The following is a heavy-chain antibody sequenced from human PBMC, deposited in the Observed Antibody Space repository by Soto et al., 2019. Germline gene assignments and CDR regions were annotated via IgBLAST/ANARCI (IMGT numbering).Heavy chain of an antibody. J-gene: IGHJ2*01. CDR3: AKFIFSSRTWTDWYFDL. V-gene: IGHV3-23*01. Sequence: EVLLLESGGGLVQPGGSLRLSCAASGFTFSSYAMTWVRQAPGKGPEWVSSILGDGTSSYSADSVKGRFTISRDNSDSTLYLQMNSLRVEDTAVYYCAKFIFSSRTWTDWYFDLWGRGTLVTVSS. D-gene: IGHD2-8*01. CDR1: GFTFSSYA. CDR2: ILGDGTSS.